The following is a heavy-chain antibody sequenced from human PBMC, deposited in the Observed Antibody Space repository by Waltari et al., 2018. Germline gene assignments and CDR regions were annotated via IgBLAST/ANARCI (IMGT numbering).Heavy chain of an antibody. J-gene: IGHJ4*02. CDR1: GYTFTSYD. D-gene: IGHD6-13*01. Sequence: QVQLVQSGAEVKKPGASVKVSCKASGYTFTSYDINWVRQATGQGLEWMGWMNPNSGNTGYAHKFQGRVTITRNTAISTAYMELSSLRSEDTAVYYCARGHHHLIRGSWYREKYYFDYWGQGTLVTVSS. V-gene: IGHV1-8*03. CDR2: MNPNSGNT. CDR3: ARGHHHLIRGSWYREKYYFDY.